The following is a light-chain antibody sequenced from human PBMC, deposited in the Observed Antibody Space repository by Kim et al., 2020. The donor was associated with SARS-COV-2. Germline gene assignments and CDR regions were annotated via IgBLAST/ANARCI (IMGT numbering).Light chain of an antibody. V-gene: IGKV1-39*01. CDR1: QSINTY. CDR2: AAS. CDR3: QQTFTNPRT. J-gene: IGKJ2*01. Sequence: DIQMTQSPSSLSASVGDRVTITCRASQSINTYLHWYQQKSGKAPKLLIYAASNLQSGVPSRFSGSGSGTDFSLTISSLQPEDFATYYCQQTFTNPRTFGQGTKLEF.